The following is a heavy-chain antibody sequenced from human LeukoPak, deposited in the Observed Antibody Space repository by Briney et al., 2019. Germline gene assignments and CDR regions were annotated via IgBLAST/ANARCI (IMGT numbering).Heavy chain of an antibody. J-gene: IGHJ4*02. CDR1: GSTFSTYV. Sequence: GGSLRLSCAASGSTFSTYVMSWVRQAPGKGLEWVANIKEDGSQKNYVDSVRGRFTISRDNAKNSLYLQMNSLRAEDTAVYYCARDGFSSAINFWGQGTLVTVSS. D-gene: IGHD2-21*02. CDR2: IKEDGSQK. CDR3: ARDGFSSAINF. V-gene: IGHV3-7*01.